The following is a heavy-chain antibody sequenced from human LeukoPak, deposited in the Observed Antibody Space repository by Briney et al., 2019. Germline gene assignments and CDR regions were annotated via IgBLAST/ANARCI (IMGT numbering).Heavy chain of an antibody. Sequence: GGSLRLSCAASGFTFSSYWMSWVRQAPGKGVEWVANIKQDGSEKYYVDSVKGRFTISRDNAKNSLYLQMNSLRAEDTAVYYCARAYDSSGYSPLYYYYYGMDVWGQGTTVTVSS. CDR3: ARAYDSSGYSPLYYYYYGMDV. V-gene: IGHV3-7*01. CDR1: GFTFSSYW. J-gene: IGHJ6*02. D-gene: IGHD3-22*01. CDR2: IKQDGSEK.